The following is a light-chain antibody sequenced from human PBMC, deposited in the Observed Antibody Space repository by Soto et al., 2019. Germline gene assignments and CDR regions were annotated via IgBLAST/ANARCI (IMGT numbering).Light chain of an antibody. CDR2: GNS. CDR1: IANIGAGYD. J-gene: IGLJ2*01. Sequence: QSVLTQPPSVSGAPGQRVTISCTGIIANIGAGYDVHWYQQLPGTAPKLLIYGNSNRPSGVPDRFSGSKSGTSASLAITGLQAEDEADYYCQSYDSSLSVIFGGGTKLTVL. CDR3: QSYDSSLSVI. V-gene: IGLV1-40*01.